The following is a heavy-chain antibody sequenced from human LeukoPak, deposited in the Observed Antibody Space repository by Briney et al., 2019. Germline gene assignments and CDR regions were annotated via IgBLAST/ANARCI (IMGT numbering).Heavy chain of an antibody. CDR1: GFTFSSYW. CDR2: IKQDGSEK. J-gene: IGHJ4*02. D-gene: IGHD6-13*01. Sequence: GGSLRLSCAASGFTFSSYWMSWVRQAPGNGLEWVANIKQDGSEKYYVDSVKGRFTISRDNAKNSLYLQMNSLRAEDTAVYYCARGPYSSSWYEGYYFDYWGQGTLVTVSS. V-gene: IGHV3-7*03. CDR3: ARGPYSSSWYEGYYFDY.